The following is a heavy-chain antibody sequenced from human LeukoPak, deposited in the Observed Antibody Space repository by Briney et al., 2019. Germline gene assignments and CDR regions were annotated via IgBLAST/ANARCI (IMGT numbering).Heavy chain of an antibody. V-gene: IGHV3-7*01. CDR3: ATYRLMAAAGVDY. CDR1: GFIFSSYW. Sequence: PGGSLRLSCAASGFIFSSYWMSWVRQAPGKGLERVANIKQDGSEKYYVDSVKGRFTISRDNAKNSLYLQMNSLRAEDTAVYYCATYRLMAAAGVDYWGQGTLVTVSS. D-gene: IGHD6-13*01. CDR2: IKQDGSEK. J-gene: IGHJ4*02.